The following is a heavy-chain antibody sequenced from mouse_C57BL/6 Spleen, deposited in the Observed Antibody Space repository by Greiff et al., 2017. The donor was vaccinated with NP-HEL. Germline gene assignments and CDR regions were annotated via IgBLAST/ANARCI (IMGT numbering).Heavy chain of an antibody. Sequence: VQLQQSGPELVKPGASVKISCKASGYSFTGYYMNWVKQSPEKSLEWIGEINPSTGGTTYNQKFKAKATLTVDKSSSTAYMQLKSLTSEDSAVYYCARYGYNYYAMDYWGQGTSVTVSS. J-gene: IGHJ4*01. D-gene: IGHD1-2*01. CDR2: INPSTGGT. CDR3: ARYGYNYYAMDY. CDR1: GYSFTGYY. V-gene: IGHV1-42*01.